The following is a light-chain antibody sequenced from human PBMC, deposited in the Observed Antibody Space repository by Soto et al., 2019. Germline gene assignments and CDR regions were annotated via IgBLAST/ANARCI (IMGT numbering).Light chain of an antibody. CDR1: QSVSSN. J-gene: IGKJ4*01. V-gene: IGKV3-15*01. CDR2: GAS. Sequence: EIVMTQSPATLSVSPRERATLSCRASQSVSSNLAWYQQKTGQAPRLLIYGASTRATGIAARFSGSGSGTEFTLTISSLQSEDFAVYYCQQYNNWPPLTFGGGTKVEIK. CDR3: QQYNNWPPLT.